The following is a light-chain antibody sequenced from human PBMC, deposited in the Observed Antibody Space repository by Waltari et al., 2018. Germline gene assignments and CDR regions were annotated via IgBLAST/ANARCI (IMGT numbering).Light chain of an antibody. Sequence: QSALTQPASVSGSPGQSIPISCTGTSSDVGGYNFVSWYQQYPGKAPKLIIYEVTNRPSGVSNRFSGSKSGNTASLTISGLQAEDEGVYYCSSFTTTTWVFGGGTKLTVL. V-gene: IGLV2-14*01. CDR2: EVT. J-gene: IGLJ3*02. CDR3: SSFTTTTWV. CDR1: SSDVGGYNF.